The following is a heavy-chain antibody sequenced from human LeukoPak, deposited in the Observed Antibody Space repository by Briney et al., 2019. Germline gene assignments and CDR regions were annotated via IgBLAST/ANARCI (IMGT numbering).Heavy chain of an antibody. Sequence: GASVKVSCKASGGTFSSYAISWVRQAPGQGLEWMGRINPNSGGTNYAQKFQGRVTMTRDTSISTAYMELSRLRSDDTAVYYCARDGIAAAATDYWGQGTLVTVSS. CDR3: ARDGIAAAATDY. D-gene: IGHD6-13*01. V-gene: IGHV1-2*06. CDR2: INPNSGGT. J-gene: IGHJ4*02. CDR1: GGTFSSYA.